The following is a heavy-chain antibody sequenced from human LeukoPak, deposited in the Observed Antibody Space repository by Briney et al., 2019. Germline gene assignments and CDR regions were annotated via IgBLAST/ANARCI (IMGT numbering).Heavy chain of an antibody. J-gene: IGHJ6*02. CDR2: ISYDGSNK. V-gene: IGHV3-30-3*01. CDR1: GFTFSSYA. Sequence: TGGSLRLSCAASGFTFSSYAMHWVRQAPGKGLEWVAVISYDGSNKYYADSVKGRFTISRDNSKNTLYLQMNSLRAEDTAVYYCARGRGEDSRSYHYYGMDVWGQGTTVTVSS. D-gene: IGHD3-22*01. CDR3: ARGRGEDSRSYHYYGMDV.